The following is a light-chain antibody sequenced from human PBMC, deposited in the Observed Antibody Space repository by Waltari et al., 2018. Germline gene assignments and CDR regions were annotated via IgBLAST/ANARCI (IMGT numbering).Light chain of an antibody. J-gene: IGKJ1*01. CDR1: QSIARY. CDR2: AAS. Sequence: DIQMTQSPSSLSASVGDRVVITCRTSQSIARYLNWYQQEPGKPPKLIISAASSLQSGVPSRFRGSGSGTDFTLTINSLRPEDFATYHCQQMFITPWTFGQGTKVEIK. CDR3: QQMFITPWT. V-gene: IGKV1-39*01.